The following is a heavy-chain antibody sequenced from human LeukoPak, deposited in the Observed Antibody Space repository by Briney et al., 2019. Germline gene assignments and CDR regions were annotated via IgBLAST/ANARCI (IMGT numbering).Heavy chain of an antibody. V-gene: IGHV1-2*02. CDR3: ARTRRGSGSYYKGGYYFDY. CDR1: GYTFTCYY. D-gene: IGHD3-10*01. Sequence: ASVKVSCKASGYTFTCYYMHWVRQAPGQGLEWMGWINPNSGGTNYAQKFQGRVTMTRDTSISTAYMELSRLRSDHTAVYYCARTRRGSGSYYKGGYYFDYWGQGTLVTVSS. CDR2: INPNSGGT. J-gene: IGHJ4*02.